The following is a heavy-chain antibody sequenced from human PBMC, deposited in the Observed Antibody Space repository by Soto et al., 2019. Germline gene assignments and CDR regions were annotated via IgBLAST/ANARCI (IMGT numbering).Heavy chain of an antibody. D-gene: IGHD3-22*01. Sequence: EVQLLESGGGLVQPGGSRRLSCVASGFTFRNQDMRWVRQSPGKGLEWVSGISGSGVMTYYADSVMVRITISRDNSKNTLYLQMNSLRAEDTAVYYCAKDRQFRSYFESRCCYKSWGQGTLVTVSS. J-gene: IGHJ5*02. CDR2: ISGSGVMT. V-gene: IGHV3-23*01. CDR1: GFTFRNQD. CDR3: AKDRQFRSYFESRCCYKS.